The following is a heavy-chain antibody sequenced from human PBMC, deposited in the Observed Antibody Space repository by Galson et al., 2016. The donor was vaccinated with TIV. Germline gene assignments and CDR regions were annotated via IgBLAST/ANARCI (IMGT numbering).Heavy chain of an antibody. V-gene: IGHV3-7*01. CDR3: VRGDF. J-gene: IGHJ4*02. D-gene: IGHD3/OR15-3a*01. Sequence: SLRLSCAASGFTFSSQWMSWVRQAPGKGPGFVASISEDGTVKYYVDSVKGRFTISRDKAKNSLFLQMNSLGVGDTAVYYCVRGDFWGQGTLVTVSS. CDR1: GFTFSSQW. CDR2: ISEDGTVK.